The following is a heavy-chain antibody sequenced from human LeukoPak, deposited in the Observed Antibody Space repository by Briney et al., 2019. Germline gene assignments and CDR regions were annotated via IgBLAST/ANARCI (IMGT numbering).Heavy chain of an antibody. J-gene: IGHJ4*02. CDR3: AKEFSVVPAAYNY. CDR2: ISGSGGST. V-gene: IGHV3-23*01. Sequence: GGSLRLSCAASGFTFNSYAMSWVRQAPGKRLEWVSAISGSGGSTYYADSVKGRFTISRDNSKNTLYLQMNSLRAEDTAVYYCAKEFSVVPAAYNYWGQGTLVTVSS. D-gene: IGHD2-2*01. CDR1: GFTFNSYA.